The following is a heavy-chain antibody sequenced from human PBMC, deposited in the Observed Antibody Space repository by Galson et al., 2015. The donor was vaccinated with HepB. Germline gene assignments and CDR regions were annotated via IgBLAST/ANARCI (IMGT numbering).Heavy chain of an antibody. CDR3: ASIRLSTYAPYFDC. CDR1: GFTFSSYA. J-gene: IGHJ4*02. V-gene: IGHV3-23*01. Sequence: SLRLSCAASGFTFSSYAMSWVRQAPGKGLEWVSAISGSGGSTYYADSVKGRFTISRDNSKNTLYLQMNSLRAEDTAVYYCASIRLSTYAPYFDCWGQGTLVTVSS. D-gene: IGHD3-16*01. CDR2: ISGSGGST.